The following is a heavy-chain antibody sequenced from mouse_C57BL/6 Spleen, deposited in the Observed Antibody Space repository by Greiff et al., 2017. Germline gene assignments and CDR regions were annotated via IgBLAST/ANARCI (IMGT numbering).Heavy chain of an antibody. CDR3: ERDGYYEYFDV. D-gene: IGHD2-3*01. V-gene: IGHV1-7*01. CDR1: GYTFTSYW. J-gene: IGHJ1*03. Sequence: QVQLKESGAELAKPGASVKLSCKASGYTFTSYWMHWVKQRPGQGLEWIGYINPSSGYTKYNQKFKDKATLTAYKSSSTAYMQLSSLTYEDSAVYYCERDGYYEYFDVWGTGTTVTVSS. CDR2: INPSSGYT.